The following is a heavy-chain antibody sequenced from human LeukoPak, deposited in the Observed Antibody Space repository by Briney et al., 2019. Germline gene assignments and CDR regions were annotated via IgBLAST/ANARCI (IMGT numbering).Heavy chain of an antibody. CDR3: AKEAYGDYHPVVDY. CDR2: ISYDGSNK. CDR1: GFTFSSYG. Sequence: GGSLRLSCAASGFTFSSYGMHWVRQAPGKGLEWVAVISYDGSNKNYADSVKGRFTISRDNSKNTLYLQMNSLRAEDTAVYYCAKEAYGDYHPVVDYRGQGTLVTVSS. V-gene: IGHV3-30*18. J-gene: IGHJ4*02. D-gene: IGHD4-17*01.